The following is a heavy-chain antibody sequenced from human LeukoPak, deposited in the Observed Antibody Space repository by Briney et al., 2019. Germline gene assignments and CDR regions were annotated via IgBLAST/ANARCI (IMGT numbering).Heavy chain of an antibody. CDR1: GFXFGTYA. CDR3: ARYATIVVVPAAIDYYYGMDV. D-gene: IGHD2-2*01. J-gene: IGHJ6*02. CDR2: ISGGGGGT. Sequence: PGGSLRLSCAASGFXFGTYAMSWVRQAPGKGLEWVSAISGGGGGTFYADSVKGRFTISRDNSKNTLYLQMNSLRAEDTAVYYCARYATIVVVPAAIDYYYGMDVWGQGTTVTVSS. V-gene: IGHV3-23*01.